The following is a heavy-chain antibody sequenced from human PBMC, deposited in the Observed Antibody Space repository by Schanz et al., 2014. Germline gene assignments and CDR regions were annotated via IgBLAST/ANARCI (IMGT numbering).Heavy chain of an antibody. Sequence: QGQLVQSGPEVKEPGASVKVSCEASRYTFNTYGLNWVRQAPGQGLEWMGWISAYTNNTNYAQKVQGRVTTTTDTSTGTAYMELRSLRSDDTAVYYCARDRRRYCSTASCLHDNWFDPWGQGTLVIVSS. CDR3: ARDRRRYCSTASCLHDNWFDP. CDR2: ISAYTNNT. CDR1: RYTFNTYG. D-gene: IGHD2-2*01. J-gene: IGHJ5*02. V-gene: IGHV1-18*01.